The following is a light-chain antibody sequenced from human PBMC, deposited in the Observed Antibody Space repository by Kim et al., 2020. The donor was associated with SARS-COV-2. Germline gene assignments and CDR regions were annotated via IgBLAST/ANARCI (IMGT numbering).Light chain of an antibody. J-gene: IGKJ2*01. Sequence: EVILTQSPDTLSLSPGESATLSCRASQSVRSSYLSWYQQKLGQSPRLLIHGASSRATGIPDRFSGSGSGTDFTLTISRLEPEDFAVYYCQLYGDSPMYTFGQGTKLEIK. V-gene: IGKV3-20*01. CDR2: GAS. CDR3: QLYGDSPMYT. CDR1: QSVRSSY.